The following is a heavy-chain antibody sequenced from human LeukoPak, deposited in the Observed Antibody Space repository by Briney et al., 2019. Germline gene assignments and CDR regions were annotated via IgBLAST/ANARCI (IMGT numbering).Heavy chain of an antibody. J-gene: IGHJ4*02. CDR1: GFTFSSYS. CDR3: ASGVGYDSSGYYDY. CDR2: ISSSSSTI. D-gene: IGHD3-22*01. V-gene: IGHV3-48*01. Sequence: GGSLGLSCAAFGFTFSSYSMNWVRQAPGKGLEWVSYISSSSSTIYYADSVKGRFTISRDNAKDSLYLQMNSLRAEDTAVYHCASGVGYDSSGYYDYWGQGTLVTVSS.